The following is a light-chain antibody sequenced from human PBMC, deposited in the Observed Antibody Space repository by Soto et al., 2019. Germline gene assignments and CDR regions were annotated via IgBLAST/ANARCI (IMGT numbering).Light chain of an antibody. CDR2: DAS. CDR3: QQFNNYPRT. V-gene: IGKV1D-13*01. J-gene: IGKJ5*01. CDR1: QGVSSS. Sequence: AIQLTQSPSSLSASVGDRVTITCRASQGVSSSLAWYQQKPGTAPKLLIYDASDLETGVPSRFSGSGSGTDFTLTISSLQPEDFAAYYCQQFNNYPRTFGQGTRLEIK.